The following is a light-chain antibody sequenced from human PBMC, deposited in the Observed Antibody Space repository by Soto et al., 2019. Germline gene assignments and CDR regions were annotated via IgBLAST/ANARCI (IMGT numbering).Light chain of an antibody. J-gene: IGLJ1*01. CDR1: SSDVGSYNL. V-gene: IGLV2-23*01. CDR2: EGS. CDR3: CSYAGSSTYV. Sequence: QSALTQPASVSGSPGQSITISCTGTSSDVGSYNLVSWYQQHPGKAPKLMIYEGSKRPSGVSNRFSGSKSGNTASLTISGLQAEDEADNDCCSYAGSSTYVFGTGTTVTAL.